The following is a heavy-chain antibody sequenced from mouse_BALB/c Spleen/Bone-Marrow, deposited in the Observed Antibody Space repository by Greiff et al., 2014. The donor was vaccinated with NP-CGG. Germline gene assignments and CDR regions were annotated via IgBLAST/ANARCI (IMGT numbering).Heavy chain of an antibody. J-gene: IGHJ3*01. CDR1: GYTFDYYT. CDR2: INPSSGYT. CDR3: AREVYGSWFAY. V-gene: IGHV1-4*01. D-gene: IGHD2-2*01. Sequence: VQLQQSGAELARPGASVKMSCEASGYTFDYYTVQWVKQRPGQGLEWIGYINPSSGYTNYNQKFKDKATLTADKSSSTAYMQLSSLTSEDSAVYYCAREVYGSWFAYWGQGTLVTVSA.